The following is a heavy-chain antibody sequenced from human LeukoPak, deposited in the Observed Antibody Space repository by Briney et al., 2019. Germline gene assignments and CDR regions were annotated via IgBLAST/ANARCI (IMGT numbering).Heavy chain of an antibody. CDR1: GYSFTSLW. V-gene: IGHV5-51*01. Sequence: GESLKISCKGSGYSFTSLWIGWVRQMAGQGLEWMGIIYPGDSDTRYSPSFEGQVTISADKSISTAYLEWSNLKASDTAIYYCARRYGRPFDYWGQGTLVTVSS. CDR3: ARRYGRPFDY. CDR2: IYPGDSDT. D-gene: IGHD4-17*01. J-gene: IGHJ4*02.